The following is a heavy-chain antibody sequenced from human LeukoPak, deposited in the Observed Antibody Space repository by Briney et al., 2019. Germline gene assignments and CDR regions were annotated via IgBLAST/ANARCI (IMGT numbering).Heavy chain of an antibody. V-gene: IGHV3-23*01. D-gene: IGHD3-22*01. CDR1: GFTFSSYA. Sequence: GGSLRLSCAASGFTFSSYAMSWVRQAPGKGLEWVSAISGSGGSTYYADSVRGRFTISRDNSKNTLYLQMNSLRAEDTAVYYCAKDPTMIVVVIPDYWGQGTLVTVSS. CDR2: ISGSGGST. CDR3: AKDPTMIVVVIPDY. J-gene: IGHJ4*02.